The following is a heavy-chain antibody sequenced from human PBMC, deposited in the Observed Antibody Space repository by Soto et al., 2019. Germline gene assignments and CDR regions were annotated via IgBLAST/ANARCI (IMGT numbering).Heavy chain of an antibody. D-gene: IGHD4-17*01. J-gene: IGHJ4*02. CDR1: GFAFSSYG. CDR3: ARLFLDYGDYGPTIDY. V-gene: IGHV3-33*01. CDR2: IWYDGSNK. Sequence: GGSLRLSCAASGFAFSSYGMHWVRQAPGKGLEWVAVIWYDGSNKYYADSVKGRFTISRDNSKNTLYLQMNSLRAEDTAVYYCARLFLDYGDYGPTIDYWGQGTLVTVSS.